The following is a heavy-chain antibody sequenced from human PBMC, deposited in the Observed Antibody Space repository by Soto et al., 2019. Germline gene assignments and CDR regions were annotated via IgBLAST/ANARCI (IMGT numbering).Heavy chain of an antibody. J-gene: IGHJ5*02. CDR2: INPDNGNT. CDR1: GYTFTRYT. Sequence: ASVKVSCKASGYTFTRYTMNWVRQAPGQRLEWMGWINPDNGNTKSSQKFQDIVIITRDTSASTAYMNLSSLRSEATAVYYCARAIATGQLDPWGQGTLVTVSS. D-gene: IGHD2-15*01. CDR3: ARAIATGQLDP. V-gene: IGHV1-3*01.